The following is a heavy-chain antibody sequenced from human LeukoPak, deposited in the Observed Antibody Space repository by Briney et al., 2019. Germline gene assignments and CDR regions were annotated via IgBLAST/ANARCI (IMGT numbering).Heavy chain of an antibody. Sequence: GGSLRLSCTVSGFTFNSYSMNWVRQAPGKGLEWVSYISSGSRTTQYGDSMKGRFTISRDNANNLLYLEMHSLRAEDTAVYYCASQTIEYSSSSGLSYWGQGTLVTVSS. J-gene: IGHJ4*02. CDR1: GFTFNSYS. V-gene: IGHV3-48*04. CDR3: ASQTIEYSSSSGLSY. CDR2: ISSGSRTT. D-gene: IGHD6-6*01.